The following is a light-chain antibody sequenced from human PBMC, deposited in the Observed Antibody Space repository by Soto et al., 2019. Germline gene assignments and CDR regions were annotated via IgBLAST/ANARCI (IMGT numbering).Light chain of an antibody. CDR3: CSYAGGYTHAV. Sequence: QSALTQPRSVSGPPGQSVSISCSGTSSDVGNYNYVSWYQQHPGKAPKLMIYDVSKRPSGVPDRFSGSKSGNTASLTISGLQAEDESDYYCCSYAGGYTHAVFGGGTKVTVL. J-gene: IGLJ2*01. CDR1: SSDVGNYNY. CDR2: DVS. V-gene: IGLV2-11*01.